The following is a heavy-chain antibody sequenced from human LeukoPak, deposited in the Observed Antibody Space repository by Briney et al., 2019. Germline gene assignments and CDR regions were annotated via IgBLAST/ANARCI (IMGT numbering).Heavy chain of an antibody. Sequence: IFGTANYAQKFQGRVTITTDESTSTAYMELSRLRSDDTAVYYCARGLVGVTTRAWRNWFDPWGQGTLVTVSS. J-gene: IGHJ5*02. D-gene: IGHD4-11*01. CDR2: IFGTA. V-gene: IGHV1-69*05. CDR3: ARGLVGVTTRAWRNWFDP.